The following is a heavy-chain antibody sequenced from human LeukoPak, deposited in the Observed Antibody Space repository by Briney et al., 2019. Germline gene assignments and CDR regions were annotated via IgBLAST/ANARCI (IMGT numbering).Heavy chain of an antibody. CDR2: IRYNGSNK. CDR1: GFTFSSYG. V-gene: IGHV3-30*02. D-gene: IGHD5-18*01. CDR3: AKSRRGYSYGPYYYYYMDV. J-gene: IGHJ6*03. Sequence: PGGSLRLSCAASGFTFSSYGMHWVRQAPGKGLEWVAFIRYNGSNKYYADSVKGRFTISRDNSKNTLYLQMNSLRAEDMAVYYCAKSRRGYSYGPYYYYYMDVWGKGTTVTISS.